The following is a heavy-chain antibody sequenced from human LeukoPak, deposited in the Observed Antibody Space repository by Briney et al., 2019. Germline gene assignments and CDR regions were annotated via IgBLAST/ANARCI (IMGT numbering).Heavy chain of an antibody. J-gene: IGHJ6*02. Sequence: ASVKVSCKASGYTFTTYYMHWVRQAPGQGLEWMGIINPSGGSTTYAQNFQGRVTMTRDTSTSAVYMEVSSLRSEDTAVYYCAKTGIAVAGPPVCWYYYGMDVWGQGTTVTVSS. V-gene: IGHV1-46*01. D-gene: IGHD6-19*01. CDR2: INPSGGST. CDR3: AKTGIAVAGPPVCWYYYGMDV. CDR1: GYTFTTYY.